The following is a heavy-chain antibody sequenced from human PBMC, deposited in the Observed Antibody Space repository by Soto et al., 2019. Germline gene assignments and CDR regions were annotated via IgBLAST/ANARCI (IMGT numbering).Heavy chain of an antibody. V-gene: IGHV3-30*04. D-gene: IGHD6-19*01. J-gene: IGHJ4*02. CDR2: ISYDGSHE. CDR1: GFIFREYS. Sequence: QVHLVESGGGVVQPGTSLRLSCAASGFIFREYSMHWVRQAPGKGLEWVAVISYDGSHEDYADSVKGRFTISRDNSKDTLYLQANSLRNEDTATYYCARDLGAVAALDSWGQGTLVTVSS. CDR3: ARDLGAVAALDS.